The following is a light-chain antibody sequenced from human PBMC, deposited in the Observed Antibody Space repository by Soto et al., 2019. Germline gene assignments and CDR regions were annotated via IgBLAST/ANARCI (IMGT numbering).Light chain of an antibody. CDR1: SSDVGGYNY. V-gene: IGLV2-14*01. CDR3: SSYTSSSTPWV. J-gene: IGLJ3*02. CDR2: DVS. Sequence: QSALTQPASVSGSPGQSITISCTGTSSDVGGYNYVSWYQQQPGKAPKLMIYDVSNRPSGVSNRFSGSKSGNTASLTISGLQAEDDADYYSSSYTSSSTPWVFGGGTKLTVL.